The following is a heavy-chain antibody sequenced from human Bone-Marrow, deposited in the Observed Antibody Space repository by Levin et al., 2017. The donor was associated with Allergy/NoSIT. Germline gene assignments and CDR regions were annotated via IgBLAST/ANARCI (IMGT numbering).Heavy chain of an antibody. J-gene: IGHJ4*01. V-gene: IGHV3-7*01. CDR3: ARCEDY. CDR1: GFNFGNFW. Sequence: GGSLRLSCAASGFNFGNFWMSWVRQAPGKGLEWVASIKTDGTAQYYVDSVKGRFTISRDNAKNSLYLQMNSLRDEDTAMYYCARCEDYWGHGTLVTVSS. CDR2: IKTDGTAQ.